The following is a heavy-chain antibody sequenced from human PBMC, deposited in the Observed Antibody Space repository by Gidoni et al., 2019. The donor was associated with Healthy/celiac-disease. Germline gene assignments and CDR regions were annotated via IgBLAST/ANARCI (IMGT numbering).Heavy chain of an antibody. CDR2: IYYSGST. CDR1: GGSISSGGYS. D-gene: IGHD2-15*01. V-gene: IGHV4-30-4*07. Sequence: QVQLQESGPGLVKPSQTLSLTCAVSGGSISSGGYSWSWIRQPPGKGLEWIGYIYYSGSTYYNPSLKSRVTISVDTSKNQFSLKLSSVTAADTAVYYCAREAATTLSLDYWGQGTLVTVSS. CDR3: AREAATTLSLDY. J-gene: IGHJ4*02.